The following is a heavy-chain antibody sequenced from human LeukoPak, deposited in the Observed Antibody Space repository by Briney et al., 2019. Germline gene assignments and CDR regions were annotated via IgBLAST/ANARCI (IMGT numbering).Heavy chain of an antibody. V-gene: IGHV4-30-4*01. J-gene: IGHJ5*02. Sequence: SQTLSLTCTVSGGSISSGDYYWSWIRQPPGKGLEWIAYMYYSGSTYYNPSLKNRVTTSADTSKNQLSLKLSSVTAADTAVYYCARPYYYDSRIDPWGQGILVTVSS. D-gene: IGHD3-22*01. CDR3: ARPYYYDSRIDP. CDR2: MYYSGST. CDR1: GGSISSGDYY.